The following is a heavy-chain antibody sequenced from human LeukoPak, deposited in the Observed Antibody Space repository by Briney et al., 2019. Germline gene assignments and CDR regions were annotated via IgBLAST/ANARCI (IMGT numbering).Heavy chain of an antibody. D-gene: IGHD4-17*01. V-gene: IGHV3-30*18. CDR2: ISYDGSNK. CDR1: GLTFSSYG. J-gene: IGHJ6*02. Sequence: GGSLRLSCAAAGLTFSSYGMHWVRQAPGKWLEWVAVISYDGSNKYYADSVKGRFTISRDNSKNTLYLQMNSLRAEDTAVYYCAKDQSHDYGPSYYYYGMDVWGQGTTVTVSS. CDR3: AKDQSHDYGPSYYYYGMDV.